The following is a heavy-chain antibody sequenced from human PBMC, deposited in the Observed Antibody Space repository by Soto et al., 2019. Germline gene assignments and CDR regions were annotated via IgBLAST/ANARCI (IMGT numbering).Heavy chain of an antibody. J-gene: IGHJ6*02. V-gene: IGHV1-69*05. CDR3: ARKVVQMATAHDYYYYGMDV. CDR1: GGTFSSYA. D-gene: IGHD5-12*01. Sequence: ASVKVSCKASGGTFSSYAISWVRQAPGQRLDWMGGIIPIFGTANYAQKFQGWVTMTRDTSISTAYMELSRLRSDDTAVYYCARKVVQMATAHDYYYYGMDVWGQGTTVTVSS. CDR2: IIPIFGTA.